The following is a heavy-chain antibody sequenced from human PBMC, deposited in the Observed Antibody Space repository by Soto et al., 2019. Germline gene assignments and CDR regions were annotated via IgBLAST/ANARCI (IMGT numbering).Heavy chain of an antibody. J-gene: IGHJ3*02. Sequence: EVQLVESGGGLVQPGMSLRLSCAASGFTFDDYAMHWVRQAPGKGLEWVSGISWNSGSIGYADSVKGRFTISRDNAKNSLYLQMNSLRAEDTALYYCAKAAVLGPAAIVAFDIWGQGTMVTVSS. CDR1: GFTFDDYA. D-gene: IGHD2-2*02. CDR2: ISWNSGSI. V-gene: IGHV3-9*01. CDR3: AKAAVLGPAAIVAFDI.